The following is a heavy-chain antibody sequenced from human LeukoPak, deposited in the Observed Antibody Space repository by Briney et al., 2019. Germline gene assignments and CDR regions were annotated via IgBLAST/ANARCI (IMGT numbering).Heavy chain of an antibody. J-gene: IGHJ4*02. V-gene: IGHV3-30*18. Sequence: GRSLRLSCAASGFTFSSYGMHWVRQAPGKGLEWVAVISYDGSNKYYADSVKGRFTISRDNSKNTLYLQMNSLRAEDTAVYYCAKGPRTYYHDSSGYYFGYWGQGTLVTVSS. D-gene: IGHD3-22*01. CDR2: ISYDGSNK. CDR1: GFTFSSYG. CDR3: AKGPRTYYHDSSGYYFGY.